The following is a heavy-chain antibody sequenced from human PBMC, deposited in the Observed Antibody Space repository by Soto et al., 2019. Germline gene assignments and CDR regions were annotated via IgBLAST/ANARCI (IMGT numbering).Heavy chain of an antibody. V-gene: IGHV3-72*01. D-gene: IGHD2-21*02. CDR3: ARVATAYNYDY. J-gene: IGHJ4*02. Sequence: EVQLVESGGGLVQPGGSLRLSCAASGFTFSDHYMDWVRRAPGKGLEWFGRIRKKVNSYTTEYAASVKGRFTISRDDSKNSLYLQMNSLKTEDTAFYYCARVATAYNYDYWGQGTLVTVSS. CDR1: GFTFSDHY. CDR2: IRKKVNSYTT.